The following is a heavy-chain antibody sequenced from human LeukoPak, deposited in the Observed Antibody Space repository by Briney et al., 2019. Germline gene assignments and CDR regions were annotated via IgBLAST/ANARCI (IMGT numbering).Heavy chain of an antibody. CDR3: AEDGWSDSSSWAAIDY. Sequence: PGRSLRLSCAASGFTFSSYGMHWVRQAPGEGMEWVAVISYDGSNKYYADSVKGRFTISRDNSKNTLYLEMNSLRAEGTAVYYCAEDGWSDSSSWAAIDYWGQGTLVTVSS. CDR1: GFTFSSYG. V-gene: IGHV3-30*18. J-gene: IGHJ4*02. CDR2: ISYDGSNK. D-gene: IGHD6-13*01.